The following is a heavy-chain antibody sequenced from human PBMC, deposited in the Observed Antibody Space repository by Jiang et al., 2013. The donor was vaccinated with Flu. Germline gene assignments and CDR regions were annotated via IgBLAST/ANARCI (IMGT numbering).Heavy chain of an antibody. CDR2: INHSGST. V-gene: IGHV4-34*01. J-gene: IGHJ6*02. D-gene: IGHD4-17*01. Sequence: LLKPSETLSLTCAVYGGSFSGYYWSWIRQPPGKGLEWIGEINHSGSTNYNPSLKSRVTISVDTSKNQFSLKLSSVTAADTAVYYCARDAHDYADYYGMDVWGQGTTVTVSS. CDR1: GGSFSGYY. CDR3: ARDAHDYADYYGMDV.